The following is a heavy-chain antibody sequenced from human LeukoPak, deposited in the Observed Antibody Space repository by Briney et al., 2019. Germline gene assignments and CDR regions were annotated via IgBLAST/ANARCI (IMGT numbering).Heavy chain of an antibody. Sequence: GGSLRLSCAASGFTFSSYSMNWVRQAPGKGLEWVSSISSSGTYVYYADSVKGRFTISRDNAKNSLSLQMNSLRADDAAVYYCARVRGGNFDFWGQGTLVTVSS. V-gene: IGHV3-21*01. CDR2: ISSSGTYV. J-gene: IGHJ4*02. D-gene: IGHD3-10*01. CDR3: ARVRGGNFDF. CDR1: GFTFSSYS.